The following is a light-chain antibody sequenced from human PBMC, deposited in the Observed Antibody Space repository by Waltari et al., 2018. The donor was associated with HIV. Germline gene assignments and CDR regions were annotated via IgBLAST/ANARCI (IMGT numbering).Light chain of an antibody. J-gene: IGLJ2*01. V-gene: IGLV1-40*01. CDR2: HDD. CDR1: TSNLRSHP. Sequence: QSVLTQPPSVSGAPGPRVTISCPGSTSNLRSHPVHRFRQLPGAAPKLLIYHDDVRPSGVSDRFSGSKSDTAASLAIAGLQAEDEADYYCQSYDDTVSLEVFGGGTRLTVL. CDR3: QSYDDTVSLEV.